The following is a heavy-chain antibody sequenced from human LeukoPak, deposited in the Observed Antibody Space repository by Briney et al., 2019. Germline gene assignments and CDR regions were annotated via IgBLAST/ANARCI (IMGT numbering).Heavy chain of an antibody. Sequence: GGSLRLSCAASGLTFSSYAMSWGRQAPGKGREWVSAISGSGGSTYYADSVKGRFTISRDNSKNTLYLQMNSLRAEDTAVYYCANHIMITFGGVLYFDYWGQGTLVTVSS. CDR1: GLTFSSYA. D-gene: IGHD3-16*01. J-gene: IGHJ4*02. CDR2: ISGSGGST. V-gene: IGHV3-23*01. CDR3: ANHIMITFGGVLYFDY.